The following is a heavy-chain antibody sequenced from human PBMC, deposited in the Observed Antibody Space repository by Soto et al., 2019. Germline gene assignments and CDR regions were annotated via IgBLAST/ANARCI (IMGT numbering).Heavy chain of an antibody. V-gene: IGHV4-4*02. J-gene: IGHJ3*02. Sequence: QVQLQESGPGLVKPSGTLSLTCAVSGGSVSSSNWWSWVRQSPGKGLEWMGEIYHSGSAHYNPSHQRRATISLDMSKNQFSLRLTSVTAADTAVYYCARVPGVVVSADDAFDIWGPGTRVIVSS. CDR3: ARVPGVVVSADDAFDI. CDR1: GGSVSSSNW. CDR2: IYHSGSA. D-gene: IGHD2-21*02.